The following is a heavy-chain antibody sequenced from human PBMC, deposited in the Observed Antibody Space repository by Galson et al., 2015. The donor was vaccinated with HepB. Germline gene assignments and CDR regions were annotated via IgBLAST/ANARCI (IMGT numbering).Heavy chain of an antibody. CDR1: GFTFSSYA. V-gene: IGHV3-30-3*01. J-gene: IGHJ5*02. D-gene: IGHD6-19*01. Sequence: SLRLSCAASGFTFSSYAMHWVRQAPGKGLEWVAVISYDGSNKYYADSVKGRFTISRDNSKNTLYLQMNSLRAEDTAVYYCARDSSSGPLLLGHWGQGTLVTVSS. CDR2: ISYDGSNK. CDR3: ARDSSSGPLLLGH.